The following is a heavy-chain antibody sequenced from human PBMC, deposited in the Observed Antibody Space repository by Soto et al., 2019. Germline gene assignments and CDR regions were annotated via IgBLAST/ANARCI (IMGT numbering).Heavy chain of an antibody. D-gene: IGHD3-22*01. V-gene: IGHV4-39*07. Sequence: SETLSLTCTVSGGSISSSSYYWGWIRQPPGKGLEWIGNIYYSGSTNYNPSLKSRVTISVDTSKNQFSLKLSSVTAADTAVYYCARDKGSGYYHDAFDIWGQGTMVTVSS. CDR1: GGSISSSSYY. CDR3: ARDKGSGYYHDAFDI. J-gene: IGHJ3*02. CDR2: IYYSGST.